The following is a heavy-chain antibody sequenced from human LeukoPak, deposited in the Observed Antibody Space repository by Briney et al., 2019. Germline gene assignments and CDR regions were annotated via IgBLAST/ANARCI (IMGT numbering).Heavy chain of an antibody. V-gene: IGHV3-23*01. CDR1: GFTFCSYA. J-gene: IGHJ4*02. Sequence: GGSLRLSCAGSGFTFCSYAMSWVRQAPGKGLDWVSAVSGGGDTHYADSVKGRFTISRDNSKNTLYLQMNSLRAEDTAIYYCAKGASGPFDYWGQGTLVTVSS. CDR2: VSGGGDT. D-gene: IGHD2-15*01. CDR3: AKGASGPFDY.